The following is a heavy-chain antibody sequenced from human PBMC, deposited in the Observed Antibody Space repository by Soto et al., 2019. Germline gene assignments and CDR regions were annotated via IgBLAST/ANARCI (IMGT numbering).Heavy chain of an antibody. D-gene: IGHD3-10*01. Sequence: QVQLEQSGAEVKKPGSSVKVSCKASGGTLSDHGVAWLRQAPGQGLEWMGGTIPVFNTAKYAQKFQGRVTVTADKFTNKAYMELSRLRSEDTAFYFCARGVYGSGNYYTGASAFDIWGQGTMVIVSS. CDR2: TIPVFNTA. J-gene: IGHJ3*02. V-gene: IGHV1-69*06. CDR1: GGTLSDHG. CDR3: ARGVYGSGNYYTGASAFDI.